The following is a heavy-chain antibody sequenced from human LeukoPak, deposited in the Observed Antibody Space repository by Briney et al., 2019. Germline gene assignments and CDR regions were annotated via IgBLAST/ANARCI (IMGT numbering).Heavy chain of an antibody. Sequence: SETLSLTCTVSGGSISSHYWSWIRQPPGKGLEWIGYIYYSGSTNYNPSLKSRVTISVDTSKNQFSLMLNSVTAADTAVYYCVRGLSGSSPGYCYYFYMDVWGKGTTVTVSS. V-gene: IGHV4-59*11. CDR1: GGSISSHY. CDR3: VRGLSGSSPGYCYYFYMDV. D-gene: IGHD3-22*01. J-gene: IGHJ6*03. CDR2: IYYSGST.